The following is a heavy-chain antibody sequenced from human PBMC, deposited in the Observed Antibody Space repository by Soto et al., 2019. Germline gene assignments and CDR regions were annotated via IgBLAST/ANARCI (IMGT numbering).Heavy chain of an antibody. J-gene: IGHJ4*02. CDR1: GLPSSGLP. CDR2: IRDKANSYAT. CDR3: TRIHCGGDCDFDS. V-gene: IGHV3-73*01. D-gene: IGHD2-21*02. Sequence: VGPLKPPCAASGLPSSGLPSPWVRKASGKGLEWVGRIRDKANSYATAYTASVKGRFTISRDDSKNTAYLQMNSLKTEDTAVYYCTRIHCGGDCDFDSWGQGTLVTVSS.